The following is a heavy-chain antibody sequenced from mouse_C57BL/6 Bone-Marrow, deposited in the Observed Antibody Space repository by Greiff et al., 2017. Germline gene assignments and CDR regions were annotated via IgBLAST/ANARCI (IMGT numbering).Heavy chain of an antibody. CDR1: GFTFSDYY. CDR3: ARQGLPYYFDY. D-gene: IGHD2-4*01. V-gene: IGHV5-12*01. CDR2: ISNGGGST. Sequence: DVQLVESGGGLVQPGGSLKLSCAASGFTFSDYYMYWVRQTPEKRLEWVAYISNGGGSTYYPDTVKGRFTISRDNAKNTLYLQMSRLKSEDTAMYYCARQGLPYYFDYWGQGTTLTVSS. J-gene: IGHJ2*01.